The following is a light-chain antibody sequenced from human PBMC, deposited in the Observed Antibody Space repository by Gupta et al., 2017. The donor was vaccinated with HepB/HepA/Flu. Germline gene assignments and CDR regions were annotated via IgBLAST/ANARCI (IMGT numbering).Light chain of an antibody. Sequence: SALTQPASVSGSPGPSITISCTGTSSDVGGYNYVSWYQQHPGKAPKLMIYDVSNRPSGVANRFSGSKSGNTAALTISGLQAEDEADYYCSSYTSSSTSGWVFGGGTKLTVL. CDR2: DVS. V-gene: IGLV2-14*03. J-gene: IGLJ3*02. CDR1: SSDVGGYNY. CDR3: SSYTSSSTSGWV.